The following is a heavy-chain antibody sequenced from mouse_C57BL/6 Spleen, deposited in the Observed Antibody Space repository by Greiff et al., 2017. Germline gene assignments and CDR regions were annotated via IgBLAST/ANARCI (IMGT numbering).Heavy chain of an antibody. CDR3: VRRDLAY. Sequence: EVQLVEPGGGLVQPKGSLKLSCAASGFSFNTYAMNWVRQAPGKGLEWVARIRSKSNNYATYYADSVKDRFTISRDVSESMLYLPMNNLRAEDTAMYYCVRRDLAYWGQGTSVTVSS. CDR2: IRSKSNNYAT. D-gene: IGHD6-1*01. J-gene: IGHJ4*01. CDR1: GFSFNTYA. V-gene: IGHV10-1*01.